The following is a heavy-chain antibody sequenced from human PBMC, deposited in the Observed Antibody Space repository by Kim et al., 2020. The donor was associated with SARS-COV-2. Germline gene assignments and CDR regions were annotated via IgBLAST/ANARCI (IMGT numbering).Heavy chain of an antibody. CDR2: INAGNGNT. D-gene: IGHD6-13*01. CDR1: GYTFTSYA. J-gene: IGHJ6*02. V-gene: IGHV1-3*01. Sequence: ASVKVSCKASGYTFTSYAMHWVRQAPGQRLEWMGWINAGNGNTKYSQKFQGRVTITRDTSASTAYMELSSLRSEDTAVYYCARDIFSLRIATAGTTGNYYYYGMDVWGQGTTVTVSS. CDR3: ARDIFSLRIATAGTTGNYYYYGMDV.